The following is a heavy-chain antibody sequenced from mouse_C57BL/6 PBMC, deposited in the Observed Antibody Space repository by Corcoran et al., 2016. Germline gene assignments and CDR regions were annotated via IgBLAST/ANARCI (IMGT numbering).Heavy chain of an antibody. V-gene: IGHV1-76*01. J-gene: IGHJ1*03. CDR3: ARSHYYGSSYDWYFDV. D-gene: IGHD1-1*01. Sequence: QVQLKQSGTELVRPGASVKLSCKASGYTFTDYYINWVKQRPGQGLEWIARIYPGSGNTYYNGKFKGKATLTAEKSSSTAYMQLSSLTSEDSAVYFCARSHYYGSSYDWYFDVWGTGTTVTVSA. CDR1: GYTFTDYY. CDR2: IYPGSGNT.